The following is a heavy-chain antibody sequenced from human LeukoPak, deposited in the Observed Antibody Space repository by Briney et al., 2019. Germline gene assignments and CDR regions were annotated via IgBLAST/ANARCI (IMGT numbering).Heavy chain of an antibody. CDR2: ISGSGGST. D-gene: IGHD2-15*01. V-gene: IGHV3-23*01. Sequence: PGGSLRLSCAASGFTFSSYGMSWVRQAPGKGLEWVSAISGSGGSTYYADSVKGRFTISRDNSKNTLYLQMNSLRAEDTAVYYCAKDLRYCSGGSCRYYFDYWGQGTLVTVSS. CDR1: GFTFSSYG. J-gene: IGHJ4*02. CDR3: AKDLRYCSGGSCRYYFDY.